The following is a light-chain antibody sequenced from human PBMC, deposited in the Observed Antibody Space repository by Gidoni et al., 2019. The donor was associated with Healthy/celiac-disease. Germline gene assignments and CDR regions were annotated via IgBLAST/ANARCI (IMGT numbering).Light chain of an antibody. CDR2: GAS. J-gene: IGKJ1*01. Sequence: DIVLTQSPGTLSLSPGERATLSCRASQSVSSSYLAWYQQKPGQAPRLLIYGASGRATGIPDRFSGSGSGTDFTLTISRLEPEDFAVYYCQQYGSSPVTFGQGTKVEIK. CDR1: QSVSSSY. CDR3: QQYGSSPVT. V-gene: IGKV3-20*01.